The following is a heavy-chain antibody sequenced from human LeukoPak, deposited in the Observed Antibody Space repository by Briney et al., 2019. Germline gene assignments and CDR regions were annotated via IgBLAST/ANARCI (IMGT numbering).Heavy chain of an antibody. Sequence: GGSLRLSCAASGFTFSSYAMSWVRQAPGKGLEWVSAISGSGGSTYYADSVKGRFTISRDNSKNTLYLQMNSLRAEDTAVYYCAKVIYYGPSTKYYFDYWGQEPWSPSPQ. CDR2: ISGSGGST. D-gene: IGHD1-26*01. V-gene: IGHV3-23*01. J-gene: IGHJ4*01. CDR3: AKVIYYGPSTKYYFDY. CDR1: GFTFSSYA.